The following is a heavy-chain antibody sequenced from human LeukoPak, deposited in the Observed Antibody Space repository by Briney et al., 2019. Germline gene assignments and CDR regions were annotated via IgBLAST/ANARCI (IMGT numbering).Heavy chain of an antibody. D-gene: IGHD2-15*01. V-gene: IGHV1-2*02. CDR2: INPNSGGT. CDR1: GYTFTGYY. Sequence: ASVKVSCKASGYTFTGYYMHWVRQAPGQGLEWMGWINPNSGGTNYAQKFQGRVTMTRDTSISTAYMELSRLRSDDTAVYYCARDLGPPANWFDPWGQGTLVTVSS. J-gene: IGHJ5*02. CDR3: ARDLGPPANWFDP.